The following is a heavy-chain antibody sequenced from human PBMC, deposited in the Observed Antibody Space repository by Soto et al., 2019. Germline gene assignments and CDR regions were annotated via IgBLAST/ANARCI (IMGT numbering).Heavy chain of an antibody. Sequence: XGSLRLSCTASGFTFSSRSMNWVRQFPGRGLEWVSYISSSSSNIDYADSVKGRFTVSRDNAKNSLYLQMNTPRDEHTAVYYCASDRSLGSNWYYYLESWGQGTLVTVSS. J-gene: IGHJ4*02. D-gene: IGHD3-16*01. CDR2: ISSSSSNI. CDR3: ASDRSLGSNWYYYLES. V-gene: IGHV3-48*02. CDR1: GFTFSSRS.